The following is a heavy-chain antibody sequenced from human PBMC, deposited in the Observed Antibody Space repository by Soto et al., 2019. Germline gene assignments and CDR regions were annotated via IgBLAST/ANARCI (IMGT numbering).Heavy chain of an antibody. V-gene: IGHV4-30-4*01. CDR3: ASFGVASMNWFDP. CDR1: GVSITSGDYY. D-gene: IGHD3-3*01. CDR2: IDYSGNT. J-gene: IGHJ5*02. Sequence: QVQLQESGPGLAETLSPTCTVSGVSITSGDYYWNWIRQPPGKGLEWIGNIDYSGNTYYNPSLKSPLTISLDTCKNQFSLKLSSVTAADTAVYYCASFGVASMNWFDPWGQGTLVTVSS.